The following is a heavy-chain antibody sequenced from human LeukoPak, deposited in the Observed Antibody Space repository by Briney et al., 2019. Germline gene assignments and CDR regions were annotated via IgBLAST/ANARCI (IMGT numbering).Heavy chain of an antibody. CDR3: TRNYDILTGYYRRSDAFDI. CDR2: IKSKTDGGTT. D-gene: IGHD3-9*01. J-gene: IGHJ3*02. Sequence: GGSLRLSCAASGFTFSNAWMSWVCQAPGKGLEWVGRIKSKTDGGTTDYAAPVKGRFTISRDDSKNTLYLQMNSLKTEDTAVYYCTRNYDILTGYYRRSDAFDIWGQGTMVTVSS. CDR1: GFTFSNAW. V-gene: IGHV3-15*01.